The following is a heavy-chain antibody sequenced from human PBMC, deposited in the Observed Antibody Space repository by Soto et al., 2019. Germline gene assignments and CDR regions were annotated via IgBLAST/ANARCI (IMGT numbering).Heavy chain of an antibody. Sequence: GGSLRLSCAASGFTFDDYAMHWVRQAPGKGLEWVSGISWNSGSIGYADSVKGRFTISRDNAKNSLYLQMNSLRAEDTALYYCAKDTGPTVTSRVGGAFDIWGQGTMVTVSS. J-gene: IGHJ3*02. D-gene: IGHD4-17*01. CDR1: GFTFDDYA. V-gene: IGHV3-9*01. CDR2: ISWNSGSI. CDR3: AKDTGPTVTSRVGGAFDI.